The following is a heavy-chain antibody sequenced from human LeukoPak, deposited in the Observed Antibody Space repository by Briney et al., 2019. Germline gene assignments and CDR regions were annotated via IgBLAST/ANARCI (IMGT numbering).Heavy chain of an antibody. D-gene: IGHD3-22*01. V-gene: IGHV3-43*02. J-gene: IGHJ5*01. CDR1: GFIFHDYA. CDR2: ISGDGGST. Sequence: PGGSLRLSCAAPGFIFHDYAIHWVRQPPGKGLEWVSLISGDGGSTFSADSVKGRFTISRDNSKNSLYLQMSSLRIEDTALYYCARESESSGWYDFWGQGTLVTVSS. CDR3: ARESESSGWYDF.